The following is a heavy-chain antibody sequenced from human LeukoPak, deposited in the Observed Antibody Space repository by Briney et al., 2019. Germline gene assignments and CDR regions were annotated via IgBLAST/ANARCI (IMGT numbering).Heavy chain of an antibody. CDR3: SRDFGYGDYLDWVGP. J-gene: IGHJ5*02. D-gene: IGHD4-17*01. CDR1: GGTFSSYA. Sequence: ASVTVSCKASGGTFSSYAISWVRQAPGQGLEWMGRIIPILGIANYAQKFQGRDTITADESTSTAYMELSSQSSEDTAVYYCSRDFGYGDYLDWVGPLGQGTLGT. CDR2: IIPILGIA. V-gene: IGHV1-69*04.